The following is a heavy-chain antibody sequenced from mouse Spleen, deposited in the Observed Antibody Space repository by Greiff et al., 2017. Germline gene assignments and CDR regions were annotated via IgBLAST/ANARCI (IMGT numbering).Heavy chain of an antibody. CDR3: ANPYYYGSSFDY. D-gene: IGHD1-1*01. CDR1: GYTFSSYW. J-gene: IGHJ2*01. CDR2: ILPGSGST. Sequence: VKLVESGAELMKPGASVKISCKATGYTFSSYWIEWVKQRPGHGLEWIGEILPGSGSTNYNEKFKGKATFTADTSSNTAYMQLSSLTSEDSAVYYCANPYYYGSSFDYWGQGTTLTGSS. V-gene: IGHV1-9*01.